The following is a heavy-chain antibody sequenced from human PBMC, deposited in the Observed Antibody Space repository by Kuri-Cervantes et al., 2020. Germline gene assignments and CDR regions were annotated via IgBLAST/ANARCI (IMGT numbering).Heavy chain of an antibody. J-gene: IGHJ2*01. CDR2: ISYDGSNK. D-gene: IGHD5-24*01. CDR3: ARCLRARDGYNYNWYFDL. V-gene: IGHV3-30-3*01. Sequence: GESLKISCAASGFTFSSYAMHWVRQAPGKGLEWVAVISYDGSNKYYADSVKGRFTISRDNSKNTLYLQMNSLRAEDTAVYYCARCLRARDGYNYNWYFDLWGRGTLVTVSS. CDR1: GFTFSSYA.